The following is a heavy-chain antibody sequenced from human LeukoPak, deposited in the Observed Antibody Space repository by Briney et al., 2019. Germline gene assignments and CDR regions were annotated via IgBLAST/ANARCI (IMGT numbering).Heavy chain of an antibody. Sequence: SETLSLTCTVSGGSISSYYWSWIRQPPGKGLEWIGSIYYSGNTYYNPSLKSRVTISVDRSKNQFSLKLSSVTAADTAVYYCARGDVGTSSNLFDYWGQGTLVTVSS. D-gene: IGHD2-2*01. J-gene: IGHJ4*02. CDR1: GGSISSYY. CDR2: IYYSGNT. CDR3: ARGDVGTSSNLFDY. V-gene: IGHV4-59*12.